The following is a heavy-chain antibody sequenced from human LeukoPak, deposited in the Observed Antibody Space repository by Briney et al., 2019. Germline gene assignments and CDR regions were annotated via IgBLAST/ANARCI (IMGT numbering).Heavy chain of an antibody. V-gene: IGHV4-59*08. CDR2: IHNSGDT. CDR3: ARVPLYYYGSYRFDY. J-gene: IGHJ4*02. D-gene: IGHD3-10*01. Sequence: SETLSLTCTVSGGSMSSYFWSWIRQPPGKGLEWIGYIHNSGDTMYNPSLKGRVTISVDTSKNQFSLKLTSVTAADTAVYYCARVPLYYYGSYRFDYWGQGTLVTVSS. CDR1: GGSMSSYF.